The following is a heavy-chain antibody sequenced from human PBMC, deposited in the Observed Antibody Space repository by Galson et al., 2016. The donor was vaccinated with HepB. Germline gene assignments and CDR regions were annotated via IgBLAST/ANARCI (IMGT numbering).Heavy chain of an antibody. D-gene: IGHD2/OR15-2a*01. CDR1: GDSVSSNSAA. V-gene: IGHV6-1*01. CDR3: ARVRCSTFRCQNWFDP. Sequence: CAIYGDSVSSNSAAWTWIRQSPLRGLEWLGRTYYRSKWYTDYAVSVQSRSSIHPDPSKNQFSLQLNSVTPEDTAVYYCARVRCSTFRCQNWFDPWGQGTLVTVSS. J-gene: IGHJ5*02. CDR2: TYYRSKWYT.